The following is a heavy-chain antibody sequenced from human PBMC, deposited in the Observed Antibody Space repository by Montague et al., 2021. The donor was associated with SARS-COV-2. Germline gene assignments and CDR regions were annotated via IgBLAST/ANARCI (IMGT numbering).Heavy chain of an antibody. J-gene: IGHJ6*02. Sequence: QSGAEVKKPGESLRISCKGSGCSFTTYWIAWVRQMPGKGLEWVGIIYPGDSDTRYNPSFQGRVTISADKSIRTAYLQWSSLKASDTAIYYCARQEASSWYGGLILFFYGLDVWGQGTTVTVSS. CDR1: GCSFTTYW. V-gene: IGHV5-51*01. D-gene: IGHD6-13*01. CDR2: IYPGDSDT. CDR3: ARQEASSWYGGLILFFYGLDV.